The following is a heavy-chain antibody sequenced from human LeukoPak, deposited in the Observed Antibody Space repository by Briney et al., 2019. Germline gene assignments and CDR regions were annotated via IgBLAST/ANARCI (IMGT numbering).Heavy chain of an antibody. D-gene: IGHD3-16*01. CDR1: GFTFSSYA. V-gene: IGHV3-30*04. CDR2: VSYDGSNK. Sequence: GRSLRLSCAASGFTFSSYAMHWVRQAPGKGLEWAAVVSYDGSNKYFADSVKGRFTISRDNSKNMLSLQMNSLTADDTAVYYCVRGPRYYDDSGFHYGVFDIWGQGTLVTVSS. CDR3: VRGPRYYDDSGFHYGVFDI. J-gene: IGHJ3*02.